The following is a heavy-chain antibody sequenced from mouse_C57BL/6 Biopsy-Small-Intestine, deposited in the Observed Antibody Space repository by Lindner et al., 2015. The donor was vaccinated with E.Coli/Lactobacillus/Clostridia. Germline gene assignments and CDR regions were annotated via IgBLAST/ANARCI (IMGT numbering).Heavy chain of an antibody. CDR1: GYSFTDYN. J-gene: IGHJ3*01. D-gene: IGHD2-3*01. Sequence: VQLQESGPELVKPGASVKISCKASGYSFTDYNMNWVKQSNGKSLEWIGVINPNYGTTSYNQKFKGKATLTVDQSSSTAYMQLNSLTSEDSAVYFCALYDGYFAWFTYWGQGTLVTVSA. CDR2: INPNYGTT. V-gene: IGHV1-39*01. CDR3: ALYDGYFAWFTY.